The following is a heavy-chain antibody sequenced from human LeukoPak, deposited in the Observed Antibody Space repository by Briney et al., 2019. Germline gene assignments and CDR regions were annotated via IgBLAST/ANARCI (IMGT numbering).Heavy chain of an antibody. CDR1: GGTFSSYA. D-gene: IGHD6-19*01. V-gene: IGHV1-69*13. CDR2: IIPIFGTA. J-gene: IGHJ5*02. CDR3: ARVLVRGLVRSWFDP. Sequence: ASVKVSCKASGGTFSSYAISWVRQAPGQGLEWMGGIIPIFGTANYAQKFQGRVTITADESTSTAYMELSSLRSEDTAVYYGARVLVRGLVRSWFDPWGQGTLVTVSS.